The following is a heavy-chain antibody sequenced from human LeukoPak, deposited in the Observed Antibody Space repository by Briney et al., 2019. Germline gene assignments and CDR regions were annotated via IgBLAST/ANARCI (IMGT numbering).Heavy chain of an antibody. D-gene: IGHD1-1*01. J-gene: IGHJ4*02. Sequence: GGSLRLSCAASGFTFSSYAMSWVRQAPGKELEWVSAISGSGGSTYYADSVKGRFTISRDNSKNTLYLQMNSLRAEDTAVYYCAKDMTGTTISSYFDYWGQGTLVTVSS. V-gene: IGHV3-23*01. CDR3: AKDMTGTTISSYFDY. CDR1: GFTFSSYA. CDR2: ISGSGGST.